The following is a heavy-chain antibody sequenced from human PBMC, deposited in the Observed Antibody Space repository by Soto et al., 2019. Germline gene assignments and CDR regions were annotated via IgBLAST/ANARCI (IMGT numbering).Heavy chain of an antibody. J-gene: IGHJ3*02. Sequence: GGSLRLSCAASGFTFDDYAMHCVRQAPGKGLEWVSGISWNSGIIGYADSVKGRFTISRDNAKNSLYLQMNSLRAEDTAVYYCAKGSHDSSGYQISGHDAFDIWGQGTMVTVSS. CDR2: ISWNSGII. CDR1: GFTFDDYA. V-gene: IGHV3-9*01. D-gene: IGHD3-22*01. CDR3: AKGSHDSSGYQISGHDAFDI.